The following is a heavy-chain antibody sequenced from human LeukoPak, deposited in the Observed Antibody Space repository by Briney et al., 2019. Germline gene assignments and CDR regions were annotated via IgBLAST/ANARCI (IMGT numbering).Heavy chain of an antibody. CDR3: AKAPYTSSWYYFDY. Sequence: GGSLRLSCAASGFTFSSYAMSWVRQAPGKGLEWASAISGSGGSTSYADSVKGRFTISRDNSKNTLYLQMNSLRVEDTALYYCAKAPYTSSWYYFDYWGQGTLVTVSS. CDR1: GFTFSSYA. J-gene: IGHJ4*02. D-gene: IGHD6-13*01. V-gene: IGHV3-23*01. CDR2: ISGSGGST.